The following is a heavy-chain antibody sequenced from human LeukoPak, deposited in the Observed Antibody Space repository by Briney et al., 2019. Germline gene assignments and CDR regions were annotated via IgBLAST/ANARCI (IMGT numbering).Heavy chain of an antibody. D-gene: IGHD2-2*01. V-gene: IGHV3-23*01. CDR1: AFTFNSYA. CDR3: AIIGYCSSTSCLYY. CDR2: SSSSGGSK. J-gene: IGHJ4*02. Sequence: AGSLSFNSSASAFTFNSYAMSRVRPAQGKGLEWVSASSSSGGSKYDEKSEKRRFTICGDNSKNALYLQMNIMRAEDTAVYYCAIIGYCSSTSCLYYWGQGTLVTVSS.